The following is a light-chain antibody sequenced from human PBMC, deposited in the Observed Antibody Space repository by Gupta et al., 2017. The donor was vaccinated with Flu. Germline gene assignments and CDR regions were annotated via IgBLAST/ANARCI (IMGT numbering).Light chain of an antibody. Sequence: DIEMTQSPSSLSASVGDRVTITCRASQSISSYLNWYQQKPGQAPKLLIYAASSLQSGVPARFSGSGSGTEFTLTISSLQPEDFATYYCQQSKSTPRTFGRGTKMEIK. J-gene: IGKJ4*02. V-gene: IGKV1-39*01. CDR2: AAS. CDR1: QSISSY. CDR3: QQSKSTPRT.